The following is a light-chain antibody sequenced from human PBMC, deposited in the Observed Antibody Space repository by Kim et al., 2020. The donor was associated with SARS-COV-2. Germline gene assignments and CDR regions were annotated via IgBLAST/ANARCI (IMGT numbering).Light chain of an antibody. Sequence: SYELTQPPSVSVAPGQTARITCGGNNIGSKNVHWYQQKPGQAPVLVIYRDSNRPSGIPERFSGSNSGNTATLTISRAQAGDEADYYCQAWDSSNVVFGGG. CDR1: NIGSKN. J-gene: IGLJ2*01. CDR2: RDS. CDR3: QAWDSSNVV. V-gene: IGLV3-9*01.